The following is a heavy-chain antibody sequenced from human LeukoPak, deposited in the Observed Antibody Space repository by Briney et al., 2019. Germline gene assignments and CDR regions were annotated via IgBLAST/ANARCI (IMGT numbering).Heavy chain of an antibody. CDR1: GGTFSSYA. CDR3: ARATIFGVVISPGYYYYGMDV. CDR2: IIPIFGTA. J-gene: IGHJ6*02. V-gene: IGHV1-69*13. Sequence: SVKVSCKASGGTFSSYAISWVRQAPGQGLEWMGGIIPIFGTANYAQKFQGRVTITADESTSTAYMELSSLRSEDTAVYYCARATIFGVVISPGYYYYGMDVWGQGTTVTVSS. D-gene: IGHD3-3*01.